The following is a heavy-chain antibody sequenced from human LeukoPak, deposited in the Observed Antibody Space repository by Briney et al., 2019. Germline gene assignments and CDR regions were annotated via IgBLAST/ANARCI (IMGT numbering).Heavy chain of an antibody. J-gene: IGHJ3*02. CDR1: GGTFTSYT. CDR3: AREGGLRFLSAFDI. V-gene: IGHV1-69*04. CDR2: IIPILGIA. D-gene: IGHD3-3*01. Sequence: SVKVSCKASGGTFTSYTISWVRQAPGQGLEWMGRIIPILGIANYAQKFQGRVTITADKSTSTAYMELSSLRSEDTAVYYCAREGGLRFLSAFDIWGQGTMVTVSS.